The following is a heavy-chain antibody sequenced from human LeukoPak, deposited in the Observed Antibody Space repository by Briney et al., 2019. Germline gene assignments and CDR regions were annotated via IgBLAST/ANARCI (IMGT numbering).Heavy chain of an antibody. CDR1: GFTFSSYS. CDR2: ISYDGSNK. Sequence: QPGGSLRLSCAASGFTFSSYSMNWVRQAPGKGLEWVAVISYDGSNKYYADSVKGRFTISRDNSKNTLYLQMNSLRAEDTAVYYCAKRSKVYCSDGSCYGGDLSYWGQGTLVTVSS. CDR3: AKRSKVYCSDGSCYGGDLSY. D-gene: IGHD2-15*01. J-gene: IGHJ4*02. V-gene: IGHV3-30*18.